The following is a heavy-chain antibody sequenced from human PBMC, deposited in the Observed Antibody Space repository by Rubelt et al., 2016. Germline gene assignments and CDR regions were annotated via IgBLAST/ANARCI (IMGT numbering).Heavy chain of an antibody. J-gene: IGHJ4*02. V-gene: IGHV4-59*08. D-gene: IGHD1-1*01. CDR1: GGYISTYY. Sequence: QVQLQESGPGLVKPSETLSLTCTVSGGYISTYYWNWIRQSPGKGMEWIGYVSYTGRTIHNHSLKNRDTLTINTSKKKFSRKMTSVTAADTAVYFCAGHYNWNDDSCWGQGTLVTVSS. CDR2: VSYTGRT. CDR3: AGHYNWNDDSC.